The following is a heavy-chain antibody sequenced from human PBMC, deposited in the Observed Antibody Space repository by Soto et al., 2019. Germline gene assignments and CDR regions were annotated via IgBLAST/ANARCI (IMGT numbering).Heavy chain of an antibody. J-gene: IGHJ4*02. D-gene: IGHD5-18*01. CDR2: IIPIFGTA. V-gene: IGHV1-69*13. Sequence: SVKVSCKASGGTFSSYAISWVRQAPGQGLEWMGGIIPIFGTANYAQKFQGRVTITADESTSTAYMELSSLRSEDTAVYYCAGETRGYSYGYDYWGQGTLVTVSS. CDR1: GGTFSSYA. CDR3: AGETRGYSYGYDY.